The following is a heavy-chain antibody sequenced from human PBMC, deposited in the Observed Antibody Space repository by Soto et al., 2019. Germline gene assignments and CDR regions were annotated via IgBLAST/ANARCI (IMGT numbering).Heavy chain of an antibody. Sequence: SVKVSCKASGFTFTSSSVQWVRQARGQHLEWIGWIVVGSDNTKYAQKFQERVTITRDMSTSTAYMELSSLRSEDTAVYYCAAGVYFDFWSGYFGYLDYWGQGTLVTVSS. J-gene: IGHJ4*02. CDR3: AAGVYFDFWSGYFGYLDY. D-gene: IGHD3-3*01. CDR1: GFTFTSSS. V-gene: IGHV1-58*01. CDR2: IVVGSDNT.